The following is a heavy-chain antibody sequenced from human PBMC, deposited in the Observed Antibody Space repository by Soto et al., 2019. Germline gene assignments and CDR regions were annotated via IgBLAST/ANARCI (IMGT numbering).Heavy chain of an antibody. D-gene: IGHD3-3*01. J-gene: IGHJ5*02. V-gene: IGHV1-18*01. Sequence: GASVKVSCKASGYTFTSYGISWVRQAPGQGLEWMGWISAYNGNTNYAQKLQGRVTMTTDTSTSTAYMELWSLRSDDTAVYYCARGGFRITIFGVVIDWFDPWGQGTLVTVSS. CDR3: ARGGFRITIFGVVIDWFDP. CDR2: ISAYNGNT. CDR1: GYTFTSYG.